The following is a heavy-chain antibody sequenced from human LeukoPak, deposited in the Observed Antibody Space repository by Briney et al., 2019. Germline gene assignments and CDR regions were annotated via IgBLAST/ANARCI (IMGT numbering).Heavy chain of an antibody. J-gene: IGHJ4*02. V-gene: IGHV4-39*01. CDR1: AGSISGSSYY. D-gene: IGHD6-19*01. CDR3: PRRSFEWLAPRDFEY. CDR2: IYYTGST. Sequence: SETLSLTCTVSAGSISGSSYYWGWIRQPPGKGLEWIGSIYYTGSTYHNPSLKSRVTISVDTSRNQFSLRVSSLTAADTAVYYCPRRSFEWLAPRDFEYWGRGTLVTVSS.